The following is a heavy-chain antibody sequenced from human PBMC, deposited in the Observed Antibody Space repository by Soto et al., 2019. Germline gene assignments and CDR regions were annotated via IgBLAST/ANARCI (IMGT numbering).Heavy chain of an antibody. Sequence: GGSLRLSCVASGFSFDKYAMIWVRQAPGKGQEWVSSITGSGRSIQYTASVKGRFTISRDNSKNTVYLQMDYLRAEDTAMYYCAKDDVSGDGLWLVSDWGQGTPVTVSS. CDR1: GFSFDKYA. D-gene: IGHD2-21*02. CDR3: AKDDVSGDGLWLVSD. J-gene: IGHJ4*02. CDR2: ITGSGRSI. V-gene: IGHV3-23*01.